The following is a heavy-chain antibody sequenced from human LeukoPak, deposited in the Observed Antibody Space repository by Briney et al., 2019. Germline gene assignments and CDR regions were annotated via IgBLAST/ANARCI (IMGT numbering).Heavy chain of an antibody. Sequence: SETLSLTCTVSGGSISSGSYYWSWIRQPAGKGLEWIGHMYTSGSTNYNPSLKSRVTISVDTSKNQFSLKLSSVTAADTAVYYCARPLRDHYYDSSDAFDIWGQGTMVTVSS. J-gene: IGHJ3*02. CDR3: ARPLRDHYYDSSDAFDI. V-gene: IGHV4-61*09. D-gene: IGHD3-22*01. CDR1: GGSISSGSYY. CDR2: MYTSGST.